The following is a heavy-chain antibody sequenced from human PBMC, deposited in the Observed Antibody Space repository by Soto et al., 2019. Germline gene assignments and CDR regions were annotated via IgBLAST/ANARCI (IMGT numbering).Heavy chain of an antibody. CDR2: IWYDGSNK. V-gene: IGHV3-33*01. CDR3: ARDHDYGDYGSFDY. J-gene: IGHJ4*02. D-gene: IGHD4-17*01. CDR1: GFTFSSYG. Sequence: GGSLRLSCAASGFTFSSYGMHWVRQAPGKGLEWVAVIWYDGSNKYYADSVKGRFTISRDNSKNTLYLQMNSLRAEDTAVYYCARDHDYGDYGSFDYWGQGTLVTVSS.